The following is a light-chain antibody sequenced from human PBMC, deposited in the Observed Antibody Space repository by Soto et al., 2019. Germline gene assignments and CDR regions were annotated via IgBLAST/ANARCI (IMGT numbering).Light chain of an antibody. CDR3: QQYNNLPRT. CDR1: QSISGN. Sequence: EIMMKQSPATLSVYTGESATLSCRASQSISGNLVWYQHKPGQAPRLLIYGASTRATDIPARFSGSGSGTEFTLTISSLQSEDYAVYYCQQYNNLPRTFGGGANVDI. J-gene: IGKJ4*01. CDR2: GAS. V-gene: IGKV3-15*01.